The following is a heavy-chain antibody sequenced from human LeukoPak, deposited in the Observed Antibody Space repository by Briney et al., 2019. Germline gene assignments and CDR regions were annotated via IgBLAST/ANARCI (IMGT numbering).Heavy chain of an antibody. CDR3: ATSFDYGDYVLTFDY. J-gene: IGHJ4*02. CDR2: ISAYNGNT. CDR1: GYTFTSYG. D-gene: IGHD4-17*01. Sequence: ASVKVSCKASGYTFTSYGISWVRQAPGQGLEWMGWISAYNGNTNYAQKLQGRVTMTTDTSTSTAYMELRSLRSDDTAVYYCATSFDYGDYVLTFDYWGQGTLVTVSS. V-gene: IGHV1-18*01.